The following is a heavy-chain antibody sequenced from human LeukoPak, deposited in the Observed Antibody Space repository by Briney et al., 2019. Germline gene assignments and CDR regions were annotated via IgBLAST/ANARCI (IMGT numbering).Heavy chain of an antibody. Sequence: SETLSLTCTVSGGSISSYYWSWIRQPPGKGLEWIGYIYYSGSTNYNPSLKSRVTISVDTSKNQFSLKLSSVTAADTAVYYCARESIAAAGTPFGSYYYYYMDVWGKGTTVTVSS. CDR2: IYYSGST. CDR3: ARESIAAAGTPFGSYYYYYMDV. V-gene: IGHV4-59*01. D-gene: IGHD6-13*01. J-gene: IGHJ6*03. CDR1: GGSISSYY.